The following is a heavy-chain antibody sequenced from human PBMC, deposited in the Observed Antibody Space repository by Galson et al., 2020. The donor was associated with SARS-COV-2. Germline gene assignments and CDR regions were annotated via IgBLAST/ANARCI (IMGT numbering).Heavy chain of an antibody. D-gene: IGHD2-2*02. CDR2: IYTSGST. CDR3: ARDSFHCSSTSCYMGPYYYYYGMDV. V-gene: IGHV4-4*07. CDR1: GGSISSYY. J-gene: IGHJ6*02. Sequence: ETSETLSLTCTVSGGSISSYYWSWIRQPAGKGLEWIGRIYTSGSTNYNPSLKSRVTMSVDTSKNQFSLKLSSVTAADTAVYYCARDSFHCSSTSCYMGPYYYYYGMDVWGQGTTVTVSS.